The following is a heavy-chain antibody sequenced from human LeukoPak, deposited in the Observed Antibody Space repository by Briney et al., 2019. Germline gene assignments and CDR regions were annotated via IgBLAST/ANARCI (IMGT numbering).Heavy chain of an antibody. Sequence: GGSLKLSCAASEFTFGNYGMNWVRQAPGKGLEGPSFISSSSTYIYYAASVKGRFTISRDNAKNSLYLQMNSLRAEGTAVYYCARETARRISMIRGVNWLDPWGQGTLVTVSS. D-gene: IGHD3-10*01. V-gene: IGHV3-21*01. J-gene: IGHJ5*02. CDR2: ISSSSTYI. CDR1: EFTFGNYG. CDR3: ARETARRISMIRGVNWLDP.